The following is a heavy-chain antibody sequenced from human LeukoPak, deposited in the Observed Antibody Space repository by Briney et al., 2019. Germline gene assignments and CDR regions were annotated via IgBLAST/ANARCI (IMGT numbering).Heavy chain of an antibody. J-gene: IGHJ4*02. D-gene: IGHD2-2*01. CDR2: INPSGGST. Sequence: ASVKFSCKASGYTFTSYYMHWVRQAPGQALEWMGIINPSGGSTSYAQKFQGRVIMTRDTSTSTVYMELSSLRSEDTAVYYCASGYCSSTSCLYYFDYWGQGTLVTVSS. CDR3: ASGYCSSTSCLYYFDY. V-gene: IGHV1-46*01. CDR1: GYTFTSYY.